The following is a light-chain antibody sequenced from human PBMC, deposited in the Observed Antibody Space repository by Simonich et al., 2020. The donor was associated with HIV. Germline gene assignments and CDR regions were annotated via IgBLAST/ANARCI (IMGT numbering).Light chain of an antibody. CDR2: KAS. J-gene: IGKJ1*01. CDR3: QQYNSYVA. V-gene: IGKV1-5*03. Sequence: DIQMTQSPSTLSASVGDRVTITCRASQSISSWLAWYQQKPGKAPKLLNYKASSLESGVPSRFSGSGSGTEFTLTISSLQPDDFATYYCQQYNSYVAFGQGTKVEIK. CDR1: QSISSW.